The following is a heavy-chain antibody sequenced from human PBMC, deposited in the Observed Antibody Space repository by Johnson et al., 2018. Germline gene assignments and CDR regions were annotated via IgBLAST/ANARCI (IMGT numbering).Heavy chain of an antibody. CDR2: ISGSGGST. CDR3: GGGLPPRFPYYYGMDV. J-gene: IGHJ6*02. D-gene: IGHD3-10*01. V-gene: IGHV3-23*04. Sequence: VQLVQSGGGLVQPGGSLRLSCAASGFTFSSYAMSWVRQAPGKGLEWVSAISGSGGSTYYADSVKGRFTISRDNSKNTLYLQMSRLRSEDTAVYYCGGGLPPRFPYYYGMDVWGQGATVTVSS. CDR1: GFTFSSYA.